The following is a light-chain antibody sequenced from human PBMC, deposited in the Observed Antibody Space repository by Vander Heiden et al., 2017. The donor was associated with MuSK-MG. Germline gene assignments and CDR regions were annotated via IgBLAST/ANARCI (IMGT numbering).Light chain of an antibody. V-gene: IGKV3-15*01. CDR3: QQYKYFPLS. CDR1: QSISSS. CDR2: DAS. Sequence: TVMTPSPVPLSVSPGDGVTLSCRASQSISSSLAWYQQKPGQTPRLLVYDASSRASGVPARFRGSGSGTEFTLTINSLQSEDFGIYYCQQYKYFPLSFGGGTKVDIK. J-gene: IGKJ4*01.